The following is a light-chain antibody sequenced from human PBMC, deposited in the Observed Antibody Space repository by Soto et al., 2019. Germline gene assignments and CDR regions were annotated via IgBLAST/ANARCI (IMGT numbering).Light chain of an antibody. CDR1: QTVLYSSNNKNY. CDR2: WAS. CDR3: QQYYSAPPT. Sequence: DIVMTQSPDSLAVSLGERATINCKSSQTVLYSSNNKNYLAWYQQKPGQHPKLLIYWASTRESGVPDRFSGGGSGTDFTLTISSLQAEDVAVYYCQQYYSAPPTFGQGTKVEIK. J-gene: IGKJ1*01. V-gene: IGKV4-1*01.